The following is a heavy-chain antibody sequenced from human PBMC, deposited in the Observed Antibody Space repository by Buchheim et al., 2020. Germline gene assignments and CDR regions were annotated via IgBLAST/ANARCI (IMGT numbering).Heavy chain of an antibody. CDR1: GGSFSGYY. CDR2: IYYSGST. Sequence: QVQLQQWGAGLLKPSETLSLTCAVYGGSFSGYYWSWIRQPPGKGLEWIGYIYYSGSTNYNPSLKSRVTISVDTSKNQFSLKLSSVTAADTAVYYCARRRGDTDYYFDYWGQGTL. J-gene: IGHJ4*02. V-gene: IGHV4-34*01. D-gene: IGHD3-10*01. CDR3: ARRRGDTDYYFDY.